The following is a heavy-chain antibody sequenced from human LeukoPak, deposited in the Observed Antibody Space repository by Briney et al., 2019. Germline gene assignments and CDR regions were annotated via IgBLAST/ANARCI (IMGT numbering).Heavy chain of an antibody. J-gene: IGHJ4*02. V-gene: IGHV3-23*01. CDR3: AKDTSIGRYCTNGVCPPFDY. CDR1: GFTFSSYA. D-gene: IGHD2-8*01. CDR2: ISDTGATT. Sequence: GGSLRLSCAGSGFTFSSYAMSWVRQAPGKGLEWVSAISDTGATTYDADSVKGRFTISRDNSRSTLYLQMNSLRAEDTALYYCAKDTSIGRYCTNGVCPPFDYWGQGTLVTVSS.